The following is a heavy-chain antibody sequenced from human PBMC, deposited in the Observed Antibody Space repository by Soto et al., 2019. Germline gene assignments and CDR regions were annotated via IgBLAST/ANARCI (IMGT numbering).Heavy chain of an antibody. CDR3: AKDHYDSSGYYISGSAFDI. CDR1: GFTFSSYA. CDR2: ISGSGGRT. J-gene: IGHJ3*02. V-gene: IGHV3-23*01. Sequence: GGSLRLSCAASGFTFSSYAMSWVRQAPGKGLEWVSAISGSGGRTYYADSVKGRFTISRDNSKNTLYLQMNSLRAEDTAVYYCAKDHYDSSGYYISGSAFDIWGQGTMVTVSS. D-gene: IGHD3-22*01.